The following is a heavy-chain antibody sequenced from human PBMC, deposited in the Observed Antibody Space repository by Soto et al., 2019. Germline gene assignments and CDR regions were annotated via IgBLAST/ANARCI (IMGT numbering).Heavy chain of an antibody. Sequence: GASVKVSCKASGGTFSSYAISWVRQAPGQGLEWMGGIIPIFGTANYAQKFQGRVTITADESTSTAYMELSSLRSEDTAVYYCARERFIAAAGADYWGQGTLVTVSS. V-gene: IGHV1-69*13. CDR1: GGTFSSYA. CDR2: IIPIFGTA. CDR3: ARERFIAAAGADY. J-gene: IGHJ4*02. D-gene: IGHD6-13*01.